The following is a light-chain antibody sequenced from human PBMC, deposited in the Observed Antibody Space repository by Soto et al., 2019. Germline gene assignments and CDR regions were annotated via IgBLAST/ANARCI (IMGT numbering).Light chain of an antibody. V-gene: IGKV3D-20*02. CDR2: GAS. J-gene: IGKJ4*01. CDR1: QSVSSSY. Sequence: VLPQSPGTLSLSPGERATLSCRASQSVSSSYLAWYQQKPGQAPRLLIYGASSRATGIPDRFSGSGSGTDFTLTISSLEPEDFAVYYCQQRTNWPLLTFGGGTKVDIK. CDR3: QQRTNWPLLT.